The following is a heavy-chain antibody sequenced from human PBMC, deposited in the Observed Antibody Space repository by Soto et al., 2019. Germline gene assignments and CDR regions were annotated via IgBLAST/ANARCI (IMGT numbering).Heavy chain of an antibody. CDR3: ARAQLSGYCSSTSCRFPDFDY. D-gene: IGHD2-2*03. CDR2: ISAYNGNT. V-gene: IGHV1-18*01. Sequence: QVQLVQSGAEVKKPGASVKVSCKASGYTFTSYGISWVRQAPGQGLEWMGWISAYNGNTNYAQKLQGRVTMTTDTSTSTAYMELRSLRSDDTAVYYCARAQLSGYCSSTSCRFPDFDYWGQGTLVTVSS. J-gene: IGHJ4*02. CDR1: GYTFTSYG.